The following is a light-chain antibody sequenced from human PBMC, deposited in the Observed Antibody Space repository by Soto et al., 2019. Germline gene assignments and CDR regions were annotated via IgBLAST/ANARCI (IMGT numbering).Light chain of an antibody. CDR2: DVK. CDR1: SSDVGGHNS. J-gene: IGLJ2*01. CDR3: SSYTDSNTVV. V-gene: IGLV2-14*03. Sequence: QSVLTQPASVSGSPGQSITISCTGSSSDVGGHNSISWYQHHPVKAPKLILYDVKNRPSGVSDRFSGSKSGNTASLTISGLQAEDEADCYCSSYTDSNTVVFGGGTKVTVL.